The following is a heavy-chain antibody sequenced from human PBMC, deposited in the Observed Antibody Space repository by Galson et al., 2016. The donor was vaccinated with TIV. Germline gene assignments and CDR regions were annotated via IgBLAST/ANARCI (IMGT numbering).Heavy chain of an antibody. V-gene: IGHV3-23*01. J-gene: IGHJ3*01. CDR3: ANERGSGNYGLGDAFDV. CDR2: ISISGSYT. CDR1: GFTFSSYG. D-gene: IGHD1-26*01. Sequence: SLRLSCAASGFTFSSYGMSWVRQAPGKGPEWVSSISISGSYTYYADSVKGRFTISRDNSKNKMYLQMNSLRAEDTAVYYCANERGSGNYGLGDAFDVWGQGAKVTVSS.